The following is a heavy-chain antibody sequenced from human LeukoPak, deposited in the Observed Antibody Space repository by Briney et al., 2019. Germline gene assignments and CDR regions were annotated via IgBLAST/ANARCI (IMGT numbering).Heavy chain of an antibody. CDR1: GHTLTELS. CDR3: PTWGYYGSGGKPYYFDY. Sequence: GASEKVSCKVSGHTLTELSMHWVRQAPGKGPEWMGGFDPEDGETIYAQKFQGRVTMTEDTSTDTAYMELSSLRSEATAVYYCPTWGYYGSGGKPYYFDYWGQGTLVTVSS. V-gene: IGHV1-24*01. CDR2: FDPEDGET. D-gene: IGHD3-10*01. J-gene: IGHJ4*02.